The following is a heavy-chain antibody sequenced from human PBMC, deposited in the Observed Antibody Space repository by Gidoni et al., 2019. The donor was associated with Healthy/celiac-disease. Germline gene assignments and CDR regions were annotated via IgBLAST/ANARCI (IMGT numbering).Heavy chain of an antibody. Sequence: EVQLVESGGGLVQPGRSLSLYCTASGFTLGDYAMSWVRQAPGKGREWVGFIRSKAYGGTTEYAASVKGRFTISRDDSKSIAYLQMNSLKTEDTAVYYCTRDQEEQWREFDYWGQGTLVTVSS. CDR1: GFTLGDYA. CDR3: TRDQEEQWREFDY. J-gene: IGHJ4*02. CDR2: IRSKAYGGTT. V-gene: IGHV3-49*04. D-gene: IGHD6-19*01.